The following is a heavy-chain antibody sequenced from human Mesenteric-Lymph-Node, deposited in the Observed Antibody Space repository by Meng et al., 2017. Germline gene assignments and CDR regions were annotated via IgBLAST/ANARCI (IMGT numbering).Heavy chain of an antibody. CDR2: IKQDGSEK. V-gene: IGHV3-7*01. Sequence: GESLKISCAASGFNFDDYDMHWVRQVPGKGLEWVANIKQDGSEKYYVDSVKGRFTISRDNAKNSLYLQMNSLRAEDTAVYYCAKGTTYSGSYSPYWGQGTLVTVSS. CDR1: GFNFDDYD. J-gene: IGHJ4*02. CDR3: AKGTTYSGSYSPY. D-gene: IGHD1-26*01.